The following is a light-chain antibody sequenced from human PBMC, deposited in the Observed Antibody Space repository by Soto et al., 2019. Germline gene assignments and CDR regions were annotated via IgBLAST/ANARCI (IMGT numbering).Light chain of an antibody. CDR3: SSYTTTNTLEV. CDR2: GVS. V-gene: IGLV2-14*01. Sequence: QSVLTQPASVSGSPGQSITISCTGNSTDVGGYNYVSWYQQHPGKAPKLMIYGVSNRPSGISDRFSGSKSGNTASLTISGLQAEDEAEYYCSSYTTTNTLEVFGTGTKVPVL. CDR1: STDVGGYNY. J-gene: IGLJ1*01.